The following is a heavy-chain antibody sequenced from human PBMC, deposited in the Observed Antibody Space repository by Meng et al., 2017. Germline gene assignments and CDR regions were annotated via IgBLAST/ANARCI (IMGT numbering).Heavy chain of an antibody. V-gene: IGHV4-61*01. CDR1: GDSVTVGSHY. CDR3: ARTREDYYFDC. D-gene: IGHD1-26*01. Sequence: QVQLQESGPGLVRPSETLSLTCTVSGDSVTVGSHYWSWIRQPPGKGLEWIGYIDYGGSTSYNPSLRSRVTISVDTSNNQFSLKLSSVTAADTAVFYCARTREDYYFDCWGQGTLVTVSS. CDR2: IDYGGST. J-gene: IGHJ4*02.